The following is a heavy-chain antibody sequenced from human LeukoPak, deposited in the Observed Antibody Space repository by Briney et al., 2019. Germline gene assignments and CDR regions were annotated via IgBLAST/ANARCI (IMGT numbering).Heavy chain of an antibody. D-gene: IGHD3-16*01. CDR2: IQKDGGRK. Sequence: GGSLRLSCAASGFTFSNYVMNWVRHAPGQGLEWGTFIQKDGGRKFYADSVKSRVTISKDKSKKTVYLQMSSLTIEDTAVYYCAKEPGEAGSAFDYWGQGTLVTVYS. CDR1: GFTFSNYV. CDR3: AKEPGEAGSAFDY. J-gene: IGHJ4*02. V-gene: IGHV3-30*02.